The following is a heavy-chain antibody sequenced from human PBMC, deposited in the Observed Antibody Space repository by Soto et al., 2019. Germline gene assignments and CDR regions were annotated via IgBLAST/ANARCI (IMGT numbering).Heavy chain of an antibody. CDR1: GFTFSSYW. V-gene: IGHV3-7*01. J-gene: IGHJ4*02. D-gene: IGHD6-13*01. CDR2: IKQDGSDK. Sequence: DVHLVESGGGLVQPGGSLRLSCGASGFTFSSYWMSWVRQAPGKGLEWVANIKQDGSDKYYVDSVKGRFTISRDNAKNSLYLQMNSQRADDTAVYYCATSAAAPGNYWGQGTLVTVSS. CDR3: ATSAAAPGNY.